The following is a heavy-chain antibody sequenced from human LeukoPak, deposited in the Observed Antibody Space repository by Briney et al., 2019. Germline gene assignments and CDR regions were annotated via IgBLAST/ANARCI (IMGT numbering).Heavy chain of an antibody. Sequence: SETLSLTCSVYGASITSGRHYWGWMRQAPGKGLEWIGTIHYSGTPTFYNPSLESRVSLFSDTSRNDFSLRLRSVTAADTAVYYCAAGGDDAKAGYWGQGTLVTVSS. CDR2: IHYSGTPT. V-gene: IGHV4-39*02. D-gene: IGHD3-16*01. CDR1: GASITSGRHY. CDR3: AAGGDDAKAGY. J-gene: IGHJ4*02.